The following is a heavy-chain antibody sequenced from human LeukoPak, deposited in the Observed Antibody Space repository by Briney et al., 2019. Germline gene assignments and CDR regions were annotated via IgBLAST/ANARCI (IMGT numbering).Heavy chain of an antibody. CDR1: GGSISNYF. CDR3: ARGHSSGYYRLDY. D-gene: IGHD3-22*01. J-gene: IGHJ4*02. Sequence: SETLSLTCTVSGGSISNYFWSWIRQPAGKGLEWIGRIHTSGSTNYNPSLKSRVTISVDTSKNQFSLKLSSVTAADTAVYYCARGHSSGYYRLDYWGQGTLVTVSS. CDR2: IHTSGST. V-gene: IGHV4-4*07.